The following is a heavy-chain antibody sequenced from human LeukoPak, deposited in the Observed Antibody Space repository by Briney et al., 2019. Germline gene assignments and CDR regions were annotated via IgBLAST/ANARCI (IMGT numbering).Heavy chain of an antibody. CDR3: ARAPHYYDSSGYED. CDR2: INHSGST. J-gene: IGHJ4*02. CDR1: GGSISSYY. D-gene: IGHD3-22*01. V-gene: IGHV4-34*01. Sequence: PSETLSLTCTVSGGSISSYYWSWIRQPPGKGLEWIGEINHSGSTNYNPSLKSRVTISVDTSKNQFSLKLSSVTAADTAVYYCARAPHYYDSSGYEDWGQGTLVTVSS.